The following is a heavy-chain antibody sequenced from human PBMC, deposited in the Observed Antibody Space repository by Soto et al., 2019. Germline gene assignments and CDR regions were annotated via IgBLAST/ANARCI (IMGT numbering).Heavy chain of an antibody. D-gene: IGHD1-26*01. CDR1: GYTFTTTY. V-gene: IGHV1-18*01. CDR2: INACNGST. Sequence: ASVKVSCKASGYTFTTTYITWVRQAPGQGLEWMGWINACNGSTKYARKLEGRVTMTRDTSTSTVYMELSSLRSEDTAVYYCARDRGRGGSYYIYFYGMDVWGQGTTVTVSS. J-gene: IGHJ6*02. CDR3: ARDRGRGGSYYIYFYGMDV.